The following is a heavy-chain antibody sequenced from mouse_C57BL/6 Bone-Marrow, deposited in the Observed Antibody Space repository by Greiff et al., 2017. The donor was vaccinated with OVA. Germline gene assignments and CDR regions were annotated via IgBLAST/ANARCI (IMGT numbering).Heavy chain of an antibody. D-gene: IGHD4-1*01. CDR1: GFTFSAFY. Sequence: EVTLVESGGGLVQPWRSLRLSCATSGFTFSAFYMEWVRQPPGKGLEWIAAGRNKANDYTTEYSASVKGRFIVSRDTPQRILYLQMNALRAEDTAIYCCARDEMGRRGRDYWGQGTAVTVSA. CDR2: GRNKANDYTT. J-gene: IGHJ4*01. CDR3: ARDEMGRRGRDY. V-gene: IGHV7-1*01.